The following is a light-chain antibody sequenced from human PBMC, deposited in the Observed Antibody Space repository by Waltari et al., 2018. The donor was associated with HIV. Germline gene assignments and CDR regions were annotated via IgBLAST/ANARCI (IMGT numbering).Light chain of an antibody. CDR2: VNSDGSH. Sequence: QLVLPQSPSASASLGASVKLPCTLSSGHSSYAIAWHQKQAEKGPRYLMKVNSDGSHNKGDGIPDRFSGSSSGAERYLTISSLQSEDEADYYCQTWATGIQVFGGGTKLTVL. CDR3: QTWATGIQV. CDR1: SGHSSYA. V-gene: IGLV4-69*01. J-gene: IGLJ3*02.